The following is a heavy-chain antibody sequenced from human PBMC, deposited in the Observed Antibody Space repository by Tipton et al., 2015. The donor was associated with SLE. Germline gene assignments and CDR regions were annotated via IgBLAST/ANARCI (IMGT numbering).Heavy chain of an antibody. CDR3: ARDMPLKNAFDF. D-gene: IGHD2-2*01. V-gene: IGHV1-69*05. Sequence: QSGAEVKKPGSSVKVSCKASGGTFNTYAISWVRQAPGQGLEWMGGIIPIFGTTNYAQNFQGRVTITTDESTNTAYMELSSLRSEDTAVYYCARDMPLKNAFDFWGQGTMVTVSS. J-gene: IGHJ3*01. CDR1: GGTFNTYA. CDR2: IIPIFGTT.